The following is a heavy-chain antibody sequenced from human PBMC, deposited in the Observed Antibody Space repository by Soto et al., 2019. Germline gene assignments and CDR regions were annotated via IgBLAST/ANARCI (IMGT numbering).Heavy chain of an antibody. J-gene: IGHJ4*02. Sequence: QIQLVQSGAEMKKPGASVKVSCKPSGYTFTHYGVSWLRQAPGQGLEWMGWISAYNGNTDYAPKFQGRVALTTDTSTSTAYMELRGLSPDDTAVYYCARDVPGSGVPFWDYWGQGTLVTVSS. CDR2: ISAYNGNT. CDR1: GYTFTHYG. V-gene: IGHV1-18*04. D-gene: IGHD2-15*01. CDR3: ARDVPGSGVPFWDY.